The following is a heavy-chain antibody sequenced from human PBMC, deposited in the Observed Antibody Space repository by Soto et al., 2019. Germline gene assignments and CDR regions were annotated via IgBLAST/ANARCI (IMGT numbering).Heavy chain of an antibody. D-gene: IGHD2-2*01. V-gene: IGHV3-30*18. CDR2: ISYDGSNK. J-gene: IGHJ6*02. Sequence: GGSLRLSCAASGFTFSSYGMHWVRQAPGKGLEWVAVISYDGSNKYYADSVKGRFTISRDNSKNTPYLQMNSLRAEDTAVYYCAEERGIVVVPAAISDDYYYYGMDVWGQGTTVTVS. CDR3: AEERGIVVVPAAISDDYYYYGMDV. CDR1: GFTFSSYG.